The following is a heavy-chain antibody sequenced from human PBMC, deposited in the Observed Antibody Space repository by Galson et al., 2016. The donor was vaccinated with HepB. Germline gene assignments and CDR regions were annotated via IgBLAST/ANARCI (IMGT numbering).Heavy chain of an antibody. CDR2: IKPDGREK. V-gene: IGHV3-7*01. Sequence: SLRLSCAASGFTFSSYGMHWVRQAPGKGLEWVANIKPDGREKYYVDSVKGRFTISRDNAKSSLFLQMNSLRAEDTAVYYCAKDSSSALWGRGSLVTVSS. D-gene: IGHD6-6*01. CDR3: AKDSSSAL. CDR1: GFTFSSYG. J-gene: IGHJ2*01.